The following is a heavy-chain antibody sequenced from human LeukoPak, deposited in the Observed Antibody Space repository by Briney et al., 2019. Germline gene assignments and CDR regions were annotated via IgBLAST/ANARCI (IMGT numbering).Heavy chain of an antibody. CDR3: ANHRSAFEF. V-gene: IGHV3-23*01. J-gene: IGHJ5*01. CDR2: ISGSATGHIT. CDR1: GLPFSTYG. Sequence: GGSLRLSCAASGLPFSTYGMSWVRQSPGKGLEWVSAISGSATGHITNYADSVKGRFTISRDNDKNTLYLQMNSLRVEDTAVYYCANHRSAFEFRGHGTLVTVSS.